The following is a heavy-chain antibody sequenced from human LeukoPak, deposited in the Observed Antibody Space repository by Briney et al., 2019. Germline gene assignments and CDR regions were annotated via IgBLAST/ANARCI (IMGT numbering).Heavy chain of an antibody. Sequence: PSQTLSLTCAVSGGSISSGGYSWSWIRQPPGKGLEWIGYIYHSGSTYYNPSLKSRVTISVDRSKNQFSLKLSSVTAADTAVYYCARDARYCSGGSCQLAGYYFDYWGQGTLVTVSS. CDR1: GGSISSGGYS. J-gene: IGHJ4*02. CDR3: ARDARYCSGGSCQLAGYYFDY. D-gene: IGHD2-15*01. CDR2: IYHSGST. V-gene: IGHV4-30-2*01.